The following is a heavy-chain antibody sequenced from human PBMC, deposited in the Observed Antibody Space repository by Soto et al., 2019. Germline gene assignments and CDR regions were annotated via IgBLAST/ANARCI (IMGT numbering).Heavy chain of an antibody. Sequence: QVHLVQSGAEVKKPGASVKFSCKASGYTFTDYEINWVRQATGQGLEWMGWMNPKTGGTTYAPKFLGRVTMTRDTSINTAYMELSSLRYEDTTVYFCARQVAGLLEAFDIWGQGTMVTVSS. CDR3: ARQVAGLLEAFDI. V-gene: IGHV1-8*01. D-gene: IGHD6-19*01. J-gene: IGHJ3*02. CDR2: MNPKTGGT. CDR1: GYTFTDYE.